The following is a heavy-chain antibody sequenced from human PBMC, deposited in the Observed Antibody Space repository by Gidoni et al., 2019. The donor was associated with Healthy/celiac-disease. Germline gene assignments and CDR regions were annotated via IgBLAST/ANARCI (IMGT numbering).Heavy chain of an antibody. CDR3: ARDRSGWYGDDAFDI. CDR2: IKQDGSEK. CDR1: GFTFSSYW. D-gene: IGHD6-19*01. Sequence: EVQLVESGGGLVQPGGSLRLSCAASGFTFSSYWMSWVRQAPGRGREWVANIKQDGSEKYYVDSVKGRFTISRDNAKNSLYLQMNSLRAEDTAVYYCARDRSGWYGDDAFDIWGQGTMVTVSS. V-gene: IGHV3-7*03. J-gene: IGHJ3*02.